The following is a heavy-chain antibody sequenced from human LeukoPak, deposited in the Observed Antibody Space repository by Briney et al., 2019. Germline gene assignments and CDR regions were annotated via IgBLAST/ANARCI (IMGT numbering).Heavy chain of an antibody. CDR1: GFTFSSYG. Sequence: GGSLRLSCAASGFTFSSYGMHWVRQAPGKGLEWVAAISYDGGNKYYADSVKGRFTISRDNSKNTLYLQMNSLRAEDTAVYYCAKDLAVAGDYWGQGTLVTVSS. V-gene: IGHV3-30*18. CDR3: AKDLAVAGDY. CDR2: ISYDGGNK. D-gene: IGHD6-19*01. J-gene: IGHJ4*02.